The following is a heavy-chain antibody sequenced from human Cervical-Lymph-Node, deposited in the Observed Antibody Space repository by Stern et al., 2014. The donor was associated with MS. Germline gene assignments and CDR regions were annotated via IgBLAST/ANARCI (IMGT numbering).Heavy chain of an antibody. V-gene: IGHV3-13*01. D-gene: IGHD3-3*01. CDR3: ARDVGSGYYDY. J-gene: IGHJ4*02. Sequence: QLVQSGGGLVQPGGSLRLSCAASGFTFSSYDMHWVRQATGKGLEWVSAIGTAGDTYYPGSVKGRFTISRENAKNSLYLQMNSLRAGDTAVYYCARDVGSGYYDYWGQGTLVTVSS. CDR2: IGTAGDT. CDR1: GFTFSSYD.